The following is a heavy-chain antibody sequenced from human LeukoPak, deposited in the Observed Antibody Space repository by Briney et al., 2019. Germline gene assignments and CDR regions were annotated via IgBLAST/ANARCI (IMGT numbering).Heavy chain of an antibody. CDR2: ISAYNGNT. CDR1: GYTFTSYG. V-gene: IGHV1-18*01. Sequence: ASVKFSCKASGYTFTSYGISWVRQAPGQGLEWMGWISAYNGNTNYAQKLQGRVTMTTDTSTSTAYMELRSLRSDDTAVYYCARSYQLLWGVVDYYYYYGMDVWGQGTTVTVSS. CDR3: ARSYQLLWGVVDYYYYYGMDV. J-gene: IGHJ6*02. D-gene: IGHD2-2*01.